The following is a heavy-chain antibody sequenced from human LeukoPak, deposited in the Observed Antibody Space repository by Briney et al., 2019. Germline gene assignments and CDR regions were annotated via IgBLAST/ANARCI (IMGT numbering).Heavy chain of an antibody. CDR3: AKAPIKYCSGGSCPSGDYYGMDV. J-gene: IGHJ6*02. Sequence: GGSLRLSCAASGFTFSTYAMNWVRQAPGKGLESVSAISGGGRSTFHADSVKGRFTISRDNSKNTLYLQMNSLRAEDTAIYYCAKAPIKYCSGGSCPSGDYYGMDVWGQGTTVTVSS. CDR2: ISGGGRST. CDR1: GFTFSTYA. V-gene: IGHV3-23*01. D-gene: IGHD2-15*01.